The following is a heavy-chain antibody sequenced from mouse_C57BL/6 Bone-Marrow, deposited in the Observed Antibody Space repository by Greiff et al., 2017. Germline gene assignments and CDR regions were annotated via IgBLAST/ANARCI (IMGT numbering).Heavy chain of an antibody. D-gene: IGHD1-1*01. Sequence: QVQLKQPGAELVMPGASVKLSCKASGYTFTSYWMHWVKQRPGQGLEWIGEIDPSDSYTNYNQKFKGKSTLTVDKSSSTAYMQLSILPSGDSAVYYWAREGAITTVVDWYFDVWGTGTTVTVSS. J-gene: IGHJ1*03. CDR1: GYTFTSYW. CDR2: IDPSDSYT. V-gene: IGHV1-69*01. CDR3: AREGAITTVVDWYFDV.